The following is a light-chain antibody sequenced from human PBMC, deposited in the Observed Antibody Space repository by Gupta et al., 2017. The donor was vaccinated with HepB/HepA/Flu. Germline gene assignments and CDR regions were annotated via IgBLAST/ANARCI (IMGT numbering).Light chain of an antibody. J-gene: IGLJ2*01. Sequence: SYELTQPPSVSVSPGQTARITCSGDALPKQYAYWYQQKPGQAPVLVIYKDSERPSGIPERFSCASSGTTVTLTISGVQAEDEEDDYCQSADSSGTRGVFGGGTKLTVL. CDR3: QSADSSGTRGV. CDR2: KDS. V-gene: IGLV3-25*03. CDR1: ALPKQY.